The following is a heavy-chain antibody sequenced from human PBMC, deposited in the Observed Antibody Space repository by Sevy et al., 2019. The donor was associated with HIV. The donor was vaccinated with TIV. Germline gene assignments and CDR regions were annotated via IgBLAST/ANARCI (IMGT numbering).Heavy chain of an antibody. CDR2: MSGRGDSR. D-gene: IGHD1-26*01. CDR1: GFRFGSHA. V-gene: IGHV3-23*01. CDR3: ARGFSGSYGDY. Sequence: GGSLRLSCVVSGFRFGSHAMSWVRQAPGKGLEWVSGMSGRGDSRGYADSVKGRFTISRDNSKNTVYLQMNSLRAEDTAVYYCARGFSGSYGDYWGQGTLVTVSS. J-gene: IGHJ4*02.